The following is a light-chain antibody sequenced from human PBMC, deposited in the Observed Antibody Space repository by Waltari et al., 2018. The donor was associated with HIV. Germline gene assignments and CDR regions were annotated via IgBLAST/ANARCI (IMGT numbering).Light chain of an antibody. Sequence: SHELTPPPSGSVSPGQTARITCSGDALPYRYVYWYQQKSGQAPVLVIHEGSRRPSGIPERSSGSTTGTMATLTISGAQVEDEADYYCFSTNSGGNQGLFGGGTKLIVL. CDR2: EGS. J-gene: IGLJ2*01. V-gene: IGLV3-10*01. CDR3: FSTNSGGNQGL. CDR1: ALPYRY.